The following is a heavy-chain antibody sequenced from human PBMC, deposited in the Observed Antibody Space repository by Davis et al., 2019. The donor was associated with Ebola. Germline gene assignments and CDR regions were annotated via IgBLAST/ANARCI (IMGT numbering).Heavy chain of an antibody. CDR2: IIPIFGTA. Sequence: SVKVSCKASGYTFTSYGISWVRQAPGQGLEWMGGIIPIFGTANYAQKFQGRVTITADESTSTAYMELSSLRSEDTAVYYCARGTGTTERASPAGYWGQGTLVTVSS. J-gene: IGHJ4*02. V-gene: IGHV1-69*13. CDR1: GYTFTSYG. D-gene: IGHD1-7*01. CDR3: ARGTGTTERASPAGY.